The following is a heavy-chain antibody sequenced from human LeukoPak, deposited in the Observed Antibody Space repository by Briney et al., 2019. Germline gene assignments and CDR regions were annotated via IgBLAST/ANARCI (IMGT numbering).Heavy chain of an antibody. CDR3: ARVFYYYYGMDV. J-gene: IGHJ6*02. CDR1: GGSFSGYY. V-gene: IGHV4-34*01. Sequence: SETLSLTCAVYGGSFSGYYWSWIRQPPGKGLEWIGEINHSGSTNYNPSLKSRVTISVDTSKNQFSLKLSSVTAADTAVYYCARVFYYYYGMDVWGQGTTDTVSS. CDR2: INHSGST.